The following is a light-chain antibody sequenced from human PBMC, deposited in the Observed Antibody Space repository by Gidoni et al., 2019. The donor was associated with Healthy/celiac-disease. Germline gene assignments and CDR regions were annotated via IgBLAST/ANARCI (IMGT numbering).Light chain of an antibody. Sequence: DIQMTQSPSSLSASVGDRVTITRRASQSSSSYLNWYQQKPGKAPKLLIYAASRLQSGVPSRFSGSGSGTDFTLTISSLQPEDFATYYCQQSYSTPRTFXGXTKVEIK. CDR2: AAS. CDR1: QSSSSY. V-gene: IGKV1-39*01. J-gene: IGKJ4*01. CDR3: QQSYSTPRT.